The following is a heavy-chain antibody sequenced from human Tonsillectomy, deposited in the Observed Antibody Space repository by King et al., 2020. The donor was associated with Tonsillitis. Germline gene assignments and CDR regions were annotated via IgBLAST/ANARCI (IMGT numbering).Heavy chain of an antibody. J-gene: IGHJ3*02. D-gene: IGHD5-12*01. CDR1: GGTFSSYA. CDR3: ARGGLRTYDAFDI. V-gene: IGHV1-69*01. Sequence: VQLVESGAEVKKPGSSVKVSCKASGGTFSSYAISWVRQAPGQGLEWMGGIIPIFGTANYAQKFQGIVTITADESTRTAYMELSSLRSEDTAVYYCARGGLRTYDAFDIWGQGTMVTVSS. CDR2: IIPIFGTA.